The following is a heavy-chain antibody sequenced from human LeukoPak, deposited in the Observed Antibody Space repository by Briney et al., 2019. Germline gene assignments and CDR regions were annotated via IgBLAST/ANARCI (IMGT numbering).Heavy chain of an antibody. CDR3: ARGGYCGDDCFFYS. Sequence: PSRTLSLTCTVSGGSINSGTYYWSWIRQPAGNGLEWNGRIYPSGTTNYNPSLKSRVTISVDTSKNQFSLKLTSVTAADTAVYYCARGGYCGDDCFFYSWGQGTLVTVSS. J-gene: IGHJ5*02. V-gene: IGHV4-61*02. D-gene: IGHD2-21*02. CDR1: GGSINSGTYY. CDR2: IYPSGTT.